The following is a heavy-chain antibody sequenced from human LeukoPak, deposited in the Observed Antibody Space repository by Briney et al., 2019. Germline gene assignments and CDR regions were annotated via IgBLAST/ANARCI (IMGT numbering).Heavy chain of an antibody. CDR3: AREWGYDSSGQIDY. Sequence: PSETLSLTCTVSGGSISSYDWSWIRQPPGKGLEWVGYIYNSGSPNSNPSLKSRVTISVDTSKNQFSLKLSSVTAADTAVYYCAREWGYDSSGQIDYWGQGTLVTVSS. V-gene: IGHV4-59*01. J-gene: IGHJ4*02. CDR2: IYNSGSP. CDR1: GGSISSYD. D-gene: IGHD3-22*01.